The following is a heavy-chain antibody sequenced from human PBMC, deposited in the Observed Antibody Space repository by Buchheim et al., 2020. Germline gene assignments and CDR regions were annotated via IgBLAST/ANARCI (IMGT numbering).Heavy chain of an antibody. D-gene: IGHD5-18*01. J-gene: IGHJ4*02. CDR3: ARAGYQGRPTDY. V-gene: IGHV3-23*01. CDR2: ISASGDNI. Sequence: VQLLESGGGLVQPGGSLRLSCAASGFTFSSYAMTWVRQAPGKGLEWVSAISASGDNIYYTDSVKGRFTISRDNSKNTLYLQMNSLRAADTAVYYCARAGYQGRPTDYWGQGTL. CDR1: GFTFSSYA.